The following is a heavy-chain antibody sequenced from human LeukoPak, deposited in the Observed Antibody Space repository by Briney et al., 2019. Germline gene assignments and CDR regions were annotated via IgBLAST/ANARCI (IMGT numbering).Heavy chain of an antibody. D-gene: IGHD4-17*01. V-gene: IGHV3-23*01. CDR3: ARDYADYVGYFFFDY. CDR2: ISGGGETT. CDR1: GFTFNSYA. Sequence: GGPLRLSCAASGFTFNSYAMNWVRQAPGKGLEWVSSISGGGETTYYADSAKGRFTISRDNSQNTLYLQMNSLRAEDTAVYYCARDYADYVGYFFFDYWGQGTLVTVSS. J-gene: IGHJ4*02.